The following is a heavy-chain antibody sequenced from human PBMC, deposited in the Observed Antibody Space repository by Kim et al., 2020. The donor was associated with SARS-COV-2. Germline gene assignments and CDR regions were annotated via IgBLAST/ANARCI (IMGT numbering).Heavy chain of an antibody. CDR3: ARGRAGVVPSPIMGLGPYYDYYALDV. J-gene: IGHJ6*02. V-gene: IGHV4-34*01. CDR2: INPNGAT. CDR1: VGSFSDYD. D-gene: IGHD3-3*01. Sequence: SETLSLTCAVYVGSFSDYDWTWIRQSPGKGLEWIGEINPNGATNYNPSLKVRVAISVDTSKNQFSLKVKSVTAADTAVYFCARGRAGVVPSPIMGLGPYYDYYALDVWGQGTTVTVSS.